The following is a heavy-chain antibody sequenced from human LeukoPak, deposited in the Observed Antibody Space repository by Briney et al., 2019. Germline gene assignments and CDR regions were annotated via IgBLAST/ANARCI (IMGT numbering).Heavy chain of an antibody. J-gene: IGHJ4*02. CDR1: GGAISSSSYY. CDR3: ASENCSGTSCSSFDY. Sequence: SETLSLTCTVSGGAISSSSYYWGWIRQPPGKGLEWIGSIFYSGSTYYNPSLKSRVTISVGTSKNHFSLELSSVTAADTAVYYCASENCSGTSCSSFDYWGQGTLVTVSS. D-gene: IGHD2-2*01. CDR2: IFYSGST. V-gene: IGHV4-39*02.